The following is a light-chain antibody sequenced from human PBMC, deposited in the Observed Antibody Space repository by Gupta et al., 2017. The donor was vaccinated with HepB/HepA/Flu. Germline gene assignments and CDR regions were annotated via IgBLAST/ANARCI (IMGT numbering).Light chain of an antibody. CDR3: LHDTTYPHI. CDR1: QVINNY. V-gene: IGKV1-16*01. J-gene: IGKJ4*01. CDR2: AIS. Sequence: DIQMTQSPSSLSASVGDRITITCRANQVINNYLAWFQQKPGKAPKSLIYAISTLQSGVPSWFSGSESGTDFTLTISKLQPEDFSTYYCLHDTTYPHIFGGGTKVEIK.